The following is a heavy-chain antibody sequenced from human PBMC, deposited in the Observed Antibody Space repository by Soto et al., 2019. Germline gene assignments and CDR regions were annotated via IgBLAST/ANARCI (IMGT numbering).Heavy chain of an antibody. Sequence: GGSLRLSCAASGFSFSNYGMHWVRQAPGKGLEWVSTISSNSAYIYYTDALRGRFTISRDNAKNSLHLQMNSLRAEDTAVYYCTRDASRDSSARGWFDPWGPGT. D-gene: IGHD6-13*01. J-gene: IGHJ5*02. CDR1: GFSFSNYG. CDR2: ISSNSAYI. CDR3: TRDASRDSSARGWFDP. V-gene: IGHV3-21*01.